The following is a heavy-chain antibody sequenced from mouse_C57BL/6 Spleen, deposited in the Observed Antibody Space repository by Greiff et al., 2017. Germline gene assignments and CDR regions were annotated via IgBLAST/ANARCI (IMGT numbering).Heavy chain of an antibody. V-gene: IGHV1-49*01. CDR1: YFAFMASA. CDR3: ARALDGYYSLDY. CDR2: FTMYSDAT. J-gene: IGHJ4*01. D-gene: IGHD2-3*01. Sequence: VVESGAELVRPGSSVKLSCKDSYFAFMASAMHWVKQRPGHGLEWIGSFTMYSDATEYSENFKGKGTLTANTSSVTANMELSSRTSEDSAVYYCARALDGYYSLDYWGQGTSVTVSS.